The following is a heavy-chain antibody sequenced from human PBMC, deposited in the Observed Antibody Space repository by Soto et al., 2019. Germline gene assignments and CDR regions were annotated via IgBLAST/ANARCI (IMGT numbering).Heavy chain of an antibody. D-gene: IGHD3-10*01. V-gene: IGHV4-31*03. J-gene: IGHJ3*02. CDR1: GGAISSGGYF. CDR2: INYSGST. Sequence: QVQLQESGPGLVKPSQTLSLTCTVSGGAISSGGYFWSWIRQHPGKGLGWIGDINYSGSTYANPSLKCRVTISVDTSTNQFSLKLNSVTAADTAVYYCARDILLWFGELPPRSHDAFDIWGQGTMVTVSS. CDR3: ARDILLWFGELPPRSHDAFDI.